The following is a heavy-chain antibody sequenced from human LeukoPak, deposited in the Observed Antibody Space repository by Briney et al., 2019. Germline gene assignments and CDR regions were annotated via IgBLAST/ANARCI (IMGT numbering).Heavy chain of an antibody. CDR2: IYSGGST. Sequence: PGGSLRLSCAASGFTVSSNYMSWVRQAPGKGLEWVSVIYSGGSTYYADSVKGRFTISRDNSKNTLYLQMNSLRAEDTAVYYCAKLRAGGAYYFDYWGQGTLVTVSS. CDR3: AKLRAGGAYYFDY. J-gene: IGHJ4*02. V-gene: IGHV3-53*01. D-gene: IGHD3-16*01. CDR1: GFTVSSNY.